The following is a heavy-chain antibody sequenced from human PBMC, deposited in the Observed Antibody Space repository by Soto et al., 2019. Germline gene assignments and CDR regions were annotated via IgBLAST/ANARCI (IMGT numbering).Heavy chain of an antibody. Sequence: QVQLVQSGAEVRKPGSSVKVSCKASGGSLRSDAITWVRQAPGQGLEWIGGIIPIFGTANYAQKFQDRVTITADASTTTVYMELSSLRSDDTAVYYCASSVLRSHQSIDSCGQGTLVTVSS. CDR1: GGSLRSDA. CDR2: IIPIFGTA. V-gene: IGHV1-69*01. D-gene: IGHD2-2*01. J-gene: IGHJ5*01. CDR3: ASSVLRSHQSIDS.